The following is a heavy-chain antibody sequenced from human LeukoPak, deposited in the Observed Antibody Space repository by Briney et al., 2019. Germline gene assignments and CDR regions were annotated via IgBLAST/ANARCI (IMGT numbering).Heavy chain of an antibody. CDR3: ARAGTTVTLGIDYFDY. D-gene: IGHD4-17*01. Sequence: ASVKVSCKASGDTFTSYYMHWVRQAPGQGLEWMGIINPSGGSTSYAQKFQGRVTMTRDTSTSTVYMELSSLRSEDTAVYYCARAGTTVTLGIDYFDYWGQGTLVTVSS. J-gene: IGHJ4*02. V-gene: IGHV1-46*01. CDR2: INPSGGST. CDR1: GDTFTSYY.